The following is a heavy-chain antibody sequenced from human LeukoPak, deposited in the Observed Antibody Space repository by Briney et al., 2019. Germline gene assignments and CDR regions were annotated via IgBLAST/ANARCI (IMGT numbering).Heavy chain of an antibody. D-gene: IGHD2-21*01. J-gene: IGHJ4*02. CDR1: GFTFTTYS. V-gene: IGHV3-23*01. CDR2: ISGNGVST. Sequence: GGSLRLSCVASGFTFTTYSMNWVRQAPGKGLEWVSTISGNGVSTYYADSVKGRFTISRDNSKNTLYLQMNSLRDEDMAVYYCAKRDGRDLYNDYWGQGALVTVS. CDR3: AKRDGRDLYNDY.